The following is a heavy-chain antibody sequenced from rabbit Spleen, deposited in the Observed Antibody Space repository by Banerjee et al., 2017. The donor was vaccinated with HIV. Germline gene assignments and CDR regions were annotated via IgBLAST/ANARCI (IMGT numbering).Heavy chain of an antibody. CDR3: ERIIGFNIANDFDS. CDR1: GFYFSSIYF. Sequence: QEQLEESGGDLVKPEGSLTLTCTASGFYFSSIYFMCWVRQAPGKGLEWIGCIYTGSSDNTYCRSCAKGRFTLSKASSNTVTLQMTSLTAADSATYFCERIIGFNIANDFDSWGPGTLVTVS. V-gene: IGHV1S45*01. D-gene: IGHD1-1*01. J-gene: IGHJ2*01. CDR2: IYTGSSDNT.